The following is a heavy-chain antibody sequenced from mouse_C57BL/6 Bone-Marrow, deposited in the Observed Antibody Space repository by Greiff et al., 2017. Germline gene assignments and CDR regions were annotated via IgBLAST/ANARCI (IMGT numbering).Heavy chain of an antibody. CDR2: IDPSVSYT. D-gene: IGHD2-4*01. CDR3: ARGYEYEAMDY. V-gene: IGHV1-69*01. Sequence: QVQLQQSGAELVMPGASVKLSCKASGSTFTSYWIHWVKQRPGQGLEWIGEIDPSVSYTNYNQKFKGKSTLTVDKSSSTAYMQLSSLTAEDAAGYYCARGYEYEAMDYWGQGTSVTVSS. J-gene: IGHJ4*01. CDR1: GSTFTSYW.